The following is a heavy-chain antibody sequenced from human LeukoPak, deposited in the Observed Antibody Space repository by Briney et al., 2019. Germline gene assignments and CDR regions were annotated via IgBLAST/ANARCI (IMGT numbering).Heavy chain of an antibody. Sequence: GGSLRLSCVGSGFTFSDAWISWVRQAPGKGVEWVGRIKSKIDGGTIDYAAPVKGRFTISRDDSRNTLYLQMNSLKTEDTAVYYRTTRRRDGCWGQGTLVTVS. CDR3: TTRRRDGC. CDR1: GFTFSDAW. D-gene: IGHD6-25*01. J-gene: IGHJ4*02. V-gene: IGHV3-15*01. CDR2: IKSKIDGGTI.